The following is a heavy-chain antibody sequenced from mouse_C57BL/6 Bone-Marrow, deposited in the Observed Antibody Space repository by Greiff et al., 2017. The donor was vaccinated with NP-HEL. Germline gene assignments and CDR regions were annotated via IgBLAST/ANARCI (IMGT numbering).Heavy chain of an antibody. J-gene: IGHJ4*01. CDR2: IDPSDSYT. D-gene: IGHD2-3*01. CDR3: ARGWLLRGYAMDY. V-gene: IGHV1-69*01. CDR1: GYTFTSYW. Sequence: VQLQQPGAELVMPGASVKLSCKASGYTFTSYWMHWVKQRPGQGLEWIGEIDPSDSYTNYNQKFKGKSTLTVDKSSSTAYMQLSSLTSEDSAVYYCARGWLLRGYAMDYWGQGTSVTVSS.